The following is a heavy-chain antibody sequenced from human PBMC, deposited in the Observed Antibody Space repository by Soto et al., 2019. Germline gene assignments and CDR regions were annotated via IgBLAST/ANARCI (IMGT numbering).Heavy chain of an antibody. V-gene: IGHV1-69*13. CDR2: IIPIFGTA. J-gene: IGHJ6*03. CDR3: ARDGHYDFWRGSTYPAFYMYV. D-gene: IGHD3-3*01. Sequence: SVKVSCKASGGTFSSYAISWVRQAPGQGLEWMGGIIPIFGTANYAQKFQGRVTITADESTSTAYMELSRLRSDDTAVYYCARDGHYDFWRGSTYPAFYMYVWGKGTRVTVSS. CDR1: GGTFSSYA.